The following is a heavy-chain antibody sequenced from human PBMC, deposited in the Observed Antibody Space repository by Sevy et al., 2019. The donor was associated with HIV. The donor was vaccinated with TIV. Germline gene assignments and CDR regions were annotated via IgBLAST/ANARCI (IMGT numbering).Heavy chain of an antibody. Sequence: GGSLRLSCAASGFTFNRYSMHWVRQAPGKGLEWVATISFDATNKHYPDSVKGRCTISRDNFQNSLVLQMDSLRPEDTAVYYCTLERLSSDVAEYFQNWGQGTLVTVSS. CDR2: ISFDATNK. CDR3: TLERLSSDVAEYFQN. V-gene: IGHV3-30-3*01. J-gene: IGHJ1*01. CDR1: GFTFNRYS. D-gene: IGHD1-1*01.